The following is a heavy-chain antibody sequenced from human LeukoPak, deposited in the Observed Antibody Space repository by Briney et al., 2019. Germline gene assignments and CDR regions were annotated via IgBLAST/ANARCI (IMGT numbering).Heavy chain of an antibody. CDR3: ARDLYGDYFAY. V-gene: IGHV3-48*01. CDR2: ISTTSDTI. D-gene: IGHD4-17*01. Sequence: PGGSLRLSCAASGFTFSSYTMNWVRQAPGKGLEWVSYISTTSDTIYYADPVKGRFTISRDNAKNSLFLQMSSLRAEDTAVYYCARDLYGDYFAYWGQGTLVTVSS. J-gene: IGHJ4*02. CDR1: GFTFSSYT.